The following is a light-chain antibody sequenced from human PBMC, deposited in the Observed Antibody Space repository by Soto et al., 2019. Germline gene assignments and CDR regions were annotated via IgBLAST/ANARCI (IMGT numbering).Light chain of an antibody. CDR1: QSLSDT. CDR2: GAS. V-gene: IGKV3-15*01. CDR3: QQYNNWPWT. Sequence: EIGMTQSPATLSVSPGGRATLSCRASQSLSDTLAWYQQKPGQAPRLLIYGASTRATGFPARFSGSGSGTDFTLTISSLQSEAFAVYYCQQYNNWPWTFGQGTKVDIK. J-gene: IGKJ1*01.